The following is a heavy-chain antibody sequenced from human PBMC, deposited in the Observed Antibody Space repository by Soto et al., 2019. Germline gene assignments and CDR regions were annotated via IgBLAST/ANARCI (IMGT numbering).Heavy chain of an antibody. D-gene: IGHD6-13*01. CDR1: GGSISSSSYY. J-gene: IGHJ6*02. V-gene: IGHV4-39*01. Sequence: KASETLSLTCTVSGGSISSSSYYWGWIRQPPGKGLEWIGSIYYSGSTYYNPSLKSRVTISVDTSKNQFSLKLSSVTAADTAVYYCAGSYSSSWTYYYYYGMDVWGQGTTVTSP. CDR2: IYYSGST. CDR3: AGSYSSSWTYYYYYGMDV.